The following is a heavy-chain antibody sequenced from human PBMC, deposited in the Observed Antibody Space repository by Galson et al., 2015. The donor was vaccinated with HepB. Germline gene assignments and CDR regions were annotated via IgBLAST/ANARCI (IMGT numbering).Heavy chain of an antibody. CDR2: ISTYNGNT. J-gene: IGHJ5*02. Sequence: QSGAEVKKPGESLKISCKASGYTFTSYGISWVRQAPGQGLEWMGWISTYNGNTNYAQKFQGRVSMTTDTSTSTAYMELRSLRSDDYAAYYCARDSSDYDFWSGQNWFGPWGQGTLVTVSS. CDR1: GYTFTSYG. V-gene: IGHV1-18*01. CDR3: ARDSSDYDFWSGQNWFGP. D-gene: IGHD3-3*01.